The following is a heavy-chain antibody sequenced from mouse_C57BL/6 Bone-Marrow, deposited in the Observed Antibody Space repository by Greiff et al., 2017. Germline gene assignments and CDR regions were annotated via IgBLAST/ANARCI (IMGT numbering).Heavy chain of an antibody. CDR2: INPNHGGT. D-gene: IGHD6-2*01. J-gene: IGHJ2*01. CDR3: AVSYFDY. Sequence: EVQLHQSGPELVKPGASVKISCKASGYTFTDYYMNWVQQSPGKSLEWVGDINPNHGGTSYTQKFKGKATLTVDKSSSTAYMQLRSLSSEDSADYCCAVSYFDYWGQGTTLTVSS. V-gene: IGHV1-26*01. CDR1: GYTFTDYY.